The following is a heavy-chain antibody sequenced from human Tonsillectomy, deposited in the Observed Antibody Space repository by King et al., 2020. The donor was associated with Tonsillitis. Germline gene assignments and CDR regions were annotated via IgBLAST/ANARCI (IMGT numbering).Heavy chain of an antibody. CDR3: ARGGEILTGGSLFDP. D-gene: IGHD3-9*01. Sequence: VQLQESGPGLVKPSQTLSLTCTVSGGSISSGSYYWSWIRQPAGKGLEWIGRIYTSGSINYNPSLESRLTLSVDTPKNQFSLKLSSVTAADTAVYYCARGGEILTGGSLFDPWGQGTLVTVSS. V-gene: IGHV4-61*02. CDR2: IYTSGSI. J-gene: IGHJ5*02. CDR1: GGSISSGSYY.